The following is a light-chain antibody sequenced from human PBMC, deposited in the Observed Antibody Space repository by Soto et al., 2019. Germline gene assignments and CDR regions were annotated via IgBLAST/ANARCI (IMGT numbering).Light chain of an antibody. J-gene: IGLJ2*01. Sequence: QSALTQPPSASGSPGQSVTISCTGTSSDVGRHNYVSWYQQHPGKAPKLLIFEVNKRPSGVPARFSASTSGITASLTVSGLQPEDEAAYYCSSYTDTDNFVIFGGGTKLTVL. CDR2: EVN. CDR1: SSDVGRHNY. V-gene: IGLV2-8*01. CDR3: SSYTDTDNFVI.